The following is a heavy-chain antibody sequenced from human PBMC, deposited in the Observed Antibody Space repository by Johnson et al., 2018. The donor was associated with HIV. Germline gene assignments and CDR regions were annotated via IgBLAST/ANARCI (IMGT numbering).Heavy chain of an antibody. D-gene: IGHD5-12*01. Sequence: VQLVESGGGVVRPGESLRLSCAASGFTFDEHGMSWVRQAPGKGLEWVSGINWNGGSTGYADSVKGRFTISRDNAKKSLYLQMSSLRAEDTAVYYCAKGRGYDYDALDFWGQGTMVTVSS. CDR2: INWNGGST. J-gene: IGHJ3*01. CDR3: AKGRGYDYDALDF. V-gene: IGHV3-20*04. CDR1: GFTFDEHG.